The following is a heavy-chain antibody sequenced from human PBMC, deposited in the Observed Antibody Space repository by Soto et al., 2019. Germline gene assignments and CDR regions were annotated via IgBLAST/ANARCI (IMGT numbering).Heavy chain of an antibody. CDR1: GGTFSSYA. CDR2: IIPIFGTA. J-gene: IGHJ6*02. Sequence: ASVKVSCKASGGTFSSYAISWVRQAPGQGLEWMGGIIPIFGTANYAQKFQGRVTITADESTSTAYMELSSLRSEDTAVYYCASGPTPPYSYGMDVWGQGPTVTVSS. CDR3: ASGPTPPYSYGMDV. D-gene: IGHD4-17*01. V-gene: IGHV1-69*13.